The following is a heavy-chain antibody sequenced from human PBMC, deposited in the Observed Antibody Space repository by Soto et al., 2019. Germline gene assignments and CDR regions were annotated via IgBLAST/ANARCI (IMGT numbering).Heavy chain of an antibody. V-gene: IGHV1-2*04. Sequence: ASVKVSCKASGYTFTGYYMHWVRQAPGQGLEWMGWINPNSGGTNYAQKFQGWVTMTRDTSISTAYMELSRLRSDDTAVYYCARDPDSSTSILDYWGQGTLVTVSS. CDR3: ARDPDSSTSILDY. J-gene: IGHJ4*02. CDR1: GYTFTGYY. D-gene: IGHD6-13*01. CDR2: INPNSGGT.